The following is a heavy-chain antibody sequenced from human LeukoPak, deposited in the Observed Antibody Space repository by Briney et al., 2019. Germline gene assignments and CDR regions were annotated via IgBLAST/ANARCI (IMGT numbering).Heavy chain of an antibody. CDR2: ISGSSGMI. CDR1: GFTFSSYA. Sequence: GGSLRLSCTASGFTFSSYAMSWVRQAPGKGLEWVSSISGSSGMIDYADSVKGRFIISRDNSNNAQYLQMNSLRPEDSAVYYCAKGRQLLDPWGQGTLVTVSS. D-gene: IGHD5-24*01. V-gene: IGHV3-23*01. J-gene: IGHJ5*02. CDR3: AKGRQLLDP.